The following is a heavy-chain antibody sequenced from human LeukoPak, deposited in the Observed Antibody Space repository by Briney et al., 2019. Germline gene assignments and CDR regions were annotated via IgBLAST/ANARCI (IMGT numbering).Heavy chain of an antibody. V-gene: IGHV3-30-3*01. D-gene: IGHD3-10*01. Sequence: PGGSLRLSCAASGFTFSSYAMHWVRQAPGKGLGGVSVISYEGSNKYYADSVKGRFTISRENSKNTLYLQMNSLRAEDTRVYYCPRDLPWLGESIRGFGAFDIWGQGTMVPLPS. J-gene: IGHJ3*02. CDR3: PRDLPWLGESIRGFGAFDI. CDR1: GFTFSSYA. CDR2: ISYEGSNK.